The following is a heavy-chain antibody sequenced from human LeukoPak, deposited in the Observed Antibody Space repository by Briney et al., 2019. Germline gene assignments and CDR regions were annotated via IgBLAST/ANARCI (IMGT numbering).Heavy chain of an antibody. V-gene: IGHV1-2*02. CDR2: INPNSGGT. CDR1: GYTFTAYY. CDR3: ARDKGRRNSEFDY. J-gene: IGHJ4*02. D-gene: IGHD5-24*01. Sequence: GASVEVSCKASGYTFTAYYMHWVRQAPGQALQWMGWINPNSGGTNYAQNFQDRITMTRDTSISTAYMELTRLKSDDTAAYYCARDKGRRNSEFDYWGQGTLVAVSS.